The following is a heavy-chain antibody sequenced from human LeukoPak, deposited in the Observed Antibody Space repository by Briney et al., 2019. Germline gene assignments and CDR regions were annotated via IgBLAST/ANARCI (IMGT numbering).Heavy chain of an antibody. Sequence: GASVKVSCKASGYTFTSYGISWVRQAPGQGLEWMGWISAYNGNTNYAQKLQGRVTMTEDTSTDTAYMELSSLRSEDTAVYYCARGRGNIVVVPAATGAGVNYYYYYMDVWGKGTTVTVSS. D-gene: IGHD2-2*01. CDR2: ISAYNGNT. CDR3: ARGRGNIVVVPAATGAGVNYYYYYMDV. CDR1: GYTFTSYG. J-gene: IGHJ6*03. V-gene: IGHV1-18*01.